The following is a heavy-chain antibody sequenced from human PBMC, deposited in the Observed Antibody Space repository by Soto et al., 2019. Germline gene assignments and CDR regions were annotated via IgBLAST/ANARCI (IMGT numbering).Heavy chain of an antibody. Sequence: QVQLVQSGAEVKKPGASVKVSCKASGYTFTGYYMHWVRQAPGQGLEWMGWINPNSGGTNYAQKFQGWVNITKDTSISTAYLELSRLSSDDTAVYYCARDAPLEYCSGGSCYSRAFDYWGQGTLVTVSS. CDR1: GYTFTGYY. J-gene: IGHJ4*02. CDR2: INPNSGGT. D-gene: IGHD2-15*01. CDR3: ARDAPLEYCSGGSCYSRAFDY. V-gene: IGHV1-2*04.